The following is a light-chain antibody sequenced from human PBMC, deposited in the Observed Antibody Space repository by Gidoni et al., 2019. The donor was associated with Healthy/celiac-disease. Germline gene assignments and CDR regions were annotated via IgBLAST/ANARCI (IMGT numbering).Light chain of an antibody. V-gene: IGKV3-15*01. CDR1: QSVSSN. J-gene: IGKJ4*01. CDR3: QQYNNWPLT. Sequence: VITQSPATLSVSPGERATLACRASQSVSSNLAWYQQKPGPAPSLLIYGASTRATGIPARFSGSWSVTEFTLTISSLQSEDFAVYYCQQYNNWPLTFGGGTKVEIK. CDR2: GAS.